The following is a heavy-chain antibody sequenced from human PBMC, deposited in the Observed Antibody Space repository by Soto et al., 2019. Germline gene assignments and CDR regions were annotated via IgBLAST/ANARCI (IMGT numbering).Heavy chain of an antibody. J-gene: IGHJ5*02. Sequence: QLQVQESGPGLVKPSETLSLTCIVSGGSISSGSHYWGWIRQPPGKGLEWIGSISYSGNTYYNPCLKRRANLSGDTCTNQCSLTLNSVTAADTSMYYCASRHCISTSSYAGWFGPWGQGTLVTVSS. CDR1: GGSISSGSHY. V-gene: IGHV4-39*01. D-gene: IGHD2-2*01. CDR3: ASRHCISTSSYAGWFGP. CDR2: ISYSGNT.